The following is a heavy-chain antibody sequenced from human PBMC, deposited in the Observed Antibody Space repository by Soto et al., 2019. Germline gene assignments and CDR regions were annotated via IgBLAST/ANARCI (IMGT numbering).Heavy chain of an antibody. CDR3: AKDQGIAVAGWYYYGMDA. D-gene: IGHD6-19*01. CDR2: ISGSGGST. J-gene: IGHJ6*02. CDR1: GVTSGSYA. Sequence: RDSCGVSGVTSGSYAMSCVSKDPGKGLEWVSAISGSGGSTYYADSVKGRFTISRDNSKNTLYLQMNSLRAEDTAVYYCAKDQGIAVAGWYYYGMDAWGQGTTVTVPS. V-gene: IGHV3-23*01.